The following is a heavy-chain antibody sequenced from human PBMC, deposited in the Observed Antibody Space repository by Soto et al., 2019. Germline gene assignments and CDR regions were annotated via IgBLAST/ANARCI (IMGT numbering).Heavy chain of an antibody. CDR3: ARGVVVPAATGKTWFDP. Sequence: ASVKVSCKASGYTFTSSGISWVRQAPGQGLEWMGWISAYNGNTNYAQNFQGRASMTTDTSTSTVYMELRNLRSDDTAVYYCARGVVVPAATGKTWFDPWGQGTLVTVSS. V-gene: IGHV1-18*01. D-gene: IGHD2-2*01. CDR1: GYTFTSSG. J-gene: IGHJ5*02. CDR2: ISAYNGNT.